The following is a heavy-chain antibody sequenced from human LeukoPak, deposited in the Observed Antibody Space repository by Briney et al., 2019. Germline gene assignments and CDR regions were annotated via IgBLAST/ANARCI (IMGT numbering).Heavy chain of an antibody. CDR1: GYTFTSYG. CDR3: ARDETYYYDSSGYYYVLGAYDY. D-gene: IGHD3-22*01. J-gene: IGHJ4*02. V-gene: IGHV1-18*01. Sequence: GASVKVSCKASGYTFTSYGISWVRQAPGQGLEWMGWISAYNGNTNYAQKLQGRVTMTTDTSTSTAYMELRSLRSDDTAVYYCARDETYYYDSSGYYYVLGAYDYWGQGTLVTVSS. CDR2: ISAYNGNT.